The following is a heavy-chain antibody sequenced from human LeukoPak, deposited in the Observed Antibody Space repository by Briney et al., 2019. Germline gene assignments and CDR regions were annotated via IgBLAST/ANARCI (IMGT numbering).Heavy chain of an antibody. D-gene: IGHD1-26*01. V-gene: IGHV4-34*01. CDR1: GGSFSGYY. J-gene: IGHJ4*02. Sequence: SETLSLTCAVYGGSFSGYYWSWIRQPPGKGLEWIGEINHSGSTNYNPSLKSRVTILVDTSKNQFSLKLSSVTAADTAVYYCARGPHSGSYNYWGQGTLVTVSS. CDR3: ARGPHSGSYNY. CDR2: INHSGST.